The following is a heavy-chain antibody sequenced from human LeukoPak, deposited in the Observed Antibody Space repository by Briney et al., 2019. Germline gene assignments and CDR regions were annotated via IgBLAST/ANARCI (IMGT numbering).Heavy chain of an antibody. J-gene: IGHJ4*02. D-gene: IGHD6-13*01. CDR2: ISSSSSII. CDR1: GFTFSDST. V-gene: IGHV3-48*01. CDR3: AKKGIAAADSFDY. Sequence: GGFLRLSCAASGFTFSDSTMTWVRQAPGKGLEWLSYISSSSSIIYYADSVKGRFTISRDNSKNTLYLQMNSLRAEDTAVYYCAKKGIAAADSFDYWGQGTLVTVSS.